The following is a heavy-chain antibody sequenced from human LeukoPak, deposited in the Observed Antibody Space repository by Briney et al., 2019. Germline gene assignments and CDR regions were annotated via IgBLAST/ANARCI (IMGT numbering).Heavy chain of an antibody. J-gene: IGHJ4*02. CDR2: ISGSGSST. Sequence: GGSLRLSCAASGFIFSRYVMSWVRQAPGKGLEWVAAISGSGSSTYYADSVKGRFTISRDNSKNTLYLQMNSPRAEDTAVYYCARDASGTTSYWGQGTLVTVSS. CDR1: GFIFSRYV. CDR3: ARDASGTTSY. V-gene: IGHV3-23*01. D-gene: IGHD1-7*01.